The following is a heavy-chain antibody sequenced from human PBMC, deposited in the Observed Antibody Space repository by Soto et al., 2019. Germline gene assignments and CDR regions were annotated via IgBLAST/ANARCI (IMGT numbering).Heavy chain of an antibody. CDR2: ISGSGGST. CDR3: AKGRYYDSSGWPHGY. CDR1: GFTFSSYA. Sequence: GGSLRLSCAASGFTFSSYAMSWVHQAPGKGLEWVSAISGSGGSTYYADSVKGRFTISRDNSKNTLYLQMNSLRAEDTAVYYCAKGRYYDSSGWPHGYWGQGTLVTVSS. D-gene: IGHD3-22*01. J-gene: IGHJ4*02. V-gene: IGHV3-23*01.